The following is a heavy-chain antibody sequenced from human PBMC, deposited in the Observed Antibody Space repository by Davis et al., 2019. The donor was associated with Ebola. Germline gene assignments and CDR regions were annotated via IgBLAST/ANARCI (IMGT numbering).Heavy chain of an antibody. V-gene: IGHV3-30-3*01. J-gene: IGHJ4*02. D-gene: IGHD3-22*01. CDR1: GFTFSSYA. CDR3: ARTYYYDSSFDY. Sequence: GESLKISCAASGFTFSSYAMHWVRQAPGKGLEWVAVISYDGSNKYYADSVKGRFTISRDNSKNTLYLQMNSLRAEDTAVYYCARTYYYDSSFDYWGQGTLVTVSS. CDR2: ISYDGSNK.